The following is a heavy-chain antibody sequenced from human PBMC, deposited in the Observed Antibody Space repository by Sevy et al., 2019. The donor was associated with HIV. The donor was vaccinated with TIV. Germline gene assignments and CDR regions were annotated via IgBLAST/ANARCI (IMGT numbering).Heavy chain of an antibody. CDR3: ARERQEEDKSGTKFDY. D-gene: IGHD3-10*01. CDR2: IKHDGSEQ. V-gene: IGHV3-7*01. CDR1: GFNFRSYW. Sequence: GGSLRLSCEVSGFNFRSYWMSWVRQAPGKGLEWVANIKHDGSEQYYLDSVKGRFTVSRDNGKNSLYRQMTSLRVDDAAVYYCARERQEEDKSGTKFDYWGRGTLVTVSS. J-gene: IGHJ4*02.